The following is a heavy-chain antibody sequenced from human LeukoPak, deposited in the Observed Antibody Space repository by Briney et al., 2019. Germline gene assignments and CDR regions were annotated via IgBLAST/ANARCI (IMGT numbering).Heavy chain of an antibody. CDR3: ARLVWFGESYFDY. Sequence: SETLSLTCAVYGGSFSGYYWSWIRQPPGKGLEWIGEINHSGSTNYNPSLKSRVTISVDTSKNQFSLKLSSVTAADTAVYHCARLVWFGESYFDYWGQGTLVTVSS. CDR1: GGSFSGYY. CDR2: INHSGST. D-gene: IGHD3-10*01. J-gene: IGHJ4*02. V-gene: IGHV4-34*01.